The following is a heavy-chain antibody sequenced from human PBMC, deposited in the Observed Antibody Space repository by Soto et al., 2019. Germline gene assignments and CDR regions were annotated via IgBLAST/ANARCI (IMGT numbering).Heavy chain of an antibody. CDR3: ARQRGCDY. J-gene: IGHJ4*02. V-gene: IGHV3-7*01. Sequence: PGGSLRLSCAASGFTFSAYSMSWVRQAPGKGLEWVDNIKQDGSERYYVASVKGRFTISRDNAKNSVYLQMNSLRADDTAVYYCARQRGCDYWGQGTLVTVSS. CDR2: IKQDGSER. CDR1: GFTFSAYS. D-gene: IGHD1-1*01.